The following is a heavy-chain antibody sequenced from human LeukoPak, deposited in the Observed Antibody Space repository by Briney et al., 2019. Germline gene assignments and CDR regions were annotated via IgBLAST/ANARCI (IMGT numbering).Heavy chain of an antibody. CDR2: INHSGST. J-gene: IGHJ4*02. Sequence: SETLSLXCAVYGGSFSGYYWSWIRQPPGKGLEWIGEINHSGSTNYNPSLKSRVTISVDTSKNQFSLKLSSVTAADTAVYYCARGSSGFWSGYFYYWGQGTLVTVSS. V-gene: IGHV4-34*01. CDR1: GGSFSGYY. D-gene: IGHD3-3*01. CDR3: ARGSSGFWSGYFYY.